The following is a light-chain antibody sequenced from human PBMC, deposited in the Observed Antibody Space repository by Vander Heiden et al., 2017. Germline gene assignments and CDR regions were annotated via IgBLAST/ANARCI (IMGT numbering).Light chain of an antibody. CDR3: QQSYSTPRT. Sequence: DIPMTPSPSSLCASVGERVTITCRASQSISTYLNWYQQKPGKAPKLLIFAASYLRSGVPSRFSGSGSGTDFTLTISSLQPEDFATYYCQQSYSTPRTFGQGTRVEIK. J-gene: IGKJ1*01. V-gene: IGKV1-39*01. CDR2: AAS. CDR1: QSISTY.